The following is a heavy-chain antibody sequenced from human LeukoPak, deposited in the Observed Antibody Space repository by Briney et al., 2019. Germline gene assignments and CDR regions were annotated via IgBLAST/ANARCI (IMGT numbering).Heavy chain of an antibody. J-gene: IGHJ4*02. V-gene: IGHV4-34*01. CDR1: GGSFSGYY. CDR2: INHSGST. D-gene: IGHD2-15*01. Sequence: SETLSLTCAVYGGSFSGYYWSWIRQPPGKGLEWIGEINHSGSTNYNPSLKSRVTISVDTSKNQFSLKLSSVTAADTAVYYCARDNCSGGSCYPGDFGYWGQGTLVTVSS. CDR3: ARDNCSGGSCYPGDFGY.